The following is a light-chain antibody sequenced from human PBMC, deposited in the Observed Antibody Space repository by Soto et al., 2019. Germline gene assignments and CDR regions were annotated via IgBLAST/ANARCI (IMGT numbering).Light chain of an antibody. V-gene: IGLV1-47*01. J-gene: IGLJ3*02. CDR2: KNS. CDR3: AAWDDGLSGPV. Sequence: QPVLTQPPSASGTPGQRVTISCSGSRSNIGSRYVYWYQQLPGTAPKLLIYKNSQRPSGVPDRFSGSKSGTSGSLAISGLRSEDEADYYCAAWDDGLSGPVFGGGTKVTVL. CDR1: RSNIGSRY.